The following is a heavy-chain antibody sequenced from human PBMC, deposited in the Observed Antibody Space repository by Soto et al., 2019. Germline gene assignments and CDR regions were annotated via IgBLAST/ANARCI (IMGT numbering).Heavy chain of an antibody. D-gene: IGHD6-6*01. CDR3: ARVPQYSSSSHPLGSIDY. V-gene: IGHV4-34*01. Sequence: SETLSLTCAVYGGSFSGYYWSWIRQPPGKGLEWIGEINHSGSTNYNPSLKSRVTISVDTSKNQFSLKLSSVTAADTAVYYCARVPQYSSSSHPLGSIDYWGQGTLVTVSS. CDR1: GGSFSGYY. J-gene: IGHJ4*02. CDR2: INHSGST.